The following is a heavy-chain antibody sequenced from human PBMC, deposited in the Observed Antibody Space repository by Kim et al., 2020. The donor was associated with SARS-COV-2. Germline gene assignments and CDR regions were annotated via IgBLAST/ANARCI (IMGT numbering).Heavy chain of an antibody. Sequence: SVKVSCKASGYTFTSYYMHWVRQAPGQGLEWMGIINPSGGSTSYAQKFQGRVTMTRDTSTSTVYMELSSLRSEDTAVYYCARDKPDTAMDYGMDVWGQGTTVTVSS. D-gene: IGHD5-18*01. CDR3: ARDKPDTAMDYGMDV. V-gene: IGHV1-46*01. CDR1: GYTFTSYY. J-gene: IGHJ6*02. CDR2: INPSGGST.